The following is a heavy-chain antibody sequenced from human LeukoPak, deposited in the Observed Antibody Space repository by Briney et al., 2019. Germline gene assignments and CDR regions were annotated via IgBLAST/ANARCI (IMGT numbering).Heavy chain of an antibody. CDR2: IYYSGST. CDR1: GGSISSGGYY. J-gene: IGHJ4*02. Sequence: PSETLSLTCTVSGGSISSGGYYWSWIRQHPGKGLEWIGYIYYSGSTSYNPSLKSRATISVDTSKNQFSLKLNSVTAADTAVYYCARGVRLGDLSLGYWGQGTLVTVSS. D-gene: IGHD3-16*02. CDR3: ARGVRLGDLSLGY. V-gene: IGHV4-31*03.